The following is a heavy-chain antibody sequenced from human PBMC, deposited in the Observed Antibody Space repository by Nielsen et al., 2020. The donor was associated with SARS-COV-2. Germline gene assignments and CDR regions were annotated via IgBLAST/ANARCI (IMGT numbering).Heavy chain of an antibody. V-gene: IGHV3-33*08. CDR3: ASIAVASDYYGMDV. CDR1: GFTFSSYG. D-gene: IGHD6-19*01. CDR2: IWYDGSNK. J-gene: IGHJ6*02. Sequence: GESLKISCAASGFTFSSYGMHWVRQAPGKGLEWVAVIWYDGSNKYYADSVKGRFTISRDNAKNSLYLQMNSLRAEDTALYYCASIAVASDYYGMDVWGQGTTVTVSS.